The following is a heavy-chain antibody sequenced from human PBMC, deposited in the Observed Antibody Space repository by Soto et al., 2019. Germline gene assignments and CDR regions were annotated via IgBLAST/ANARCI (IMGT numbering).Heavy chain of an antibody. CDR3: ARGSYNENAFDI. V-gene: IGHV3-21*01. CDR2: ISSSSSYI. J-gene: IGHJ3*02. CDR1: GFTFSSYS. D-gene: IGHD1-26*01. Sequence: GGSLRLSCAASGFTFSSYSMNWVRQAPGKGLEWVSSISSSSSYIYYADSVKGRFTISRDNAKNSLYLQVNSLRAEDTAVYYCARGSYNENAFDIWGQGTMVTVSS.